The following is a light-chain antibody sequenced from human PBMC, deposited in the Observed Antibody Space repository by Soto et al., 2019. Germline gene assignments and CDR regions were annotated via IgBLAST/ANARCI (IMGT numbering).Light chain of an antibody. CDR2: GAY. CDR1: QGIGNN. CDR3: QKYNSAPTWT. Sequence: DIQMTQSPSSLSASVGDRVTITCRASQGIGNNLAWYQQQPGKVPKLVIYGAYTLQSGAPSRFSGSGYGTDFTLTISGLQPEDVATYYCQKYNSAPTWTFGQGTKVEIK. V-gene: IGKV1-27*01. J-gene: IGKJ1*01.